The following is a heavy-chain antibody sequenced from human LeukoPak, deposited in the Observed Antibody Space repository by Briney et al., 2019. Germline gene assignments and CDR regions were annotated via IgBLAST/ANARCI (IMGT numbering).Heavy chain of an antibody. CDR2: IDPSDSYT. D-gene: IGHD1-26*01. Sequence: KPGESLKISCKGSGYSFTGYWISWVRQMPGKGLEWMGRIDPSDSYTNYSPSFQGHVTISADKSISTAYLQWSSLKASDTAMYYCARQEGATYYFDYWGQGTLVTVSS. J-gene: IGHJ4*02. V-gene: IGHV5-10-1*01. CDR3: ARQEGATYYFDY. CDR1: GYSFTGYW.